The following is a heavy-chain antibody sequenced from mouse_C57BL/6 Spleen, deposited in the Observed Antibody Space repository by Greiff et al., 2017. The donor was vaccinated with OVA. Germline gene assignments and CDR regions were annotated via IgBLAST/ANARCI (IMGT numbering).Heavy chain of an antibody. CDR2: ISYDGSN. Sequence: EVKLLESGPGLVKPSQSLSLTCSVTGYSITSGYYWNWIRQFPGNKLEWMGYISYDGSNNYNPSLKNRISITRDTSKNQFFLKLNSVTTEDTATYYCATLSFDYWGQGTTLTVSS. CDR1: GYSITSGYY. J-gene: IGHJ2*01. V-gene: IGHV3-6*01. CDR3: ATLSFDY.